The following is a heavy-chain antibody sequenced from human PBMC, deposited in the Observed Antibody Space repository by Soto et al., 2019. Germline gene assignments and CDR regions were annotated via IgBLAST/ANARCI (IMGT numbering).Heavy chain of an antibody. V-gene: IGHV4-59*02. CDR2: INYSGST. Sequence: ATLALTGALCGARVSSYGRSWIRQRPGKRLEWIGHINYSGSTNYNRSLKSRVSISLDTSKNQFSLKLSSVTAADTAVYYCVRARSTSIAAADFWFDPWAQGTLVTVSS. CDR1: GARVSSYG. D-gene: IGHD6-13*01. CDR3: VRARSTSIAAADFWFDP. J-gene: IGHJ5*02.